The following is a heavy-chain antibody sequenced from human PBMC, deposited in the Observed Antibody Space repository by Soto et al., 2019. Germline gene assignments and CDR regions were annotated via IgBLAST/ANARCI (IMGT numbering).Heavy chain of an antibody. Sequence: PPETLSLTCAIYGGSFSGYYWTWIRQPPGKGLAWILEINHSGSTNYNPSLKSRVAISVETSENEFSLKLTSLTAADTAGYYCARGIRMRDAPGKNYFDXWGQGTLVTVSX. D-gene: IGHD3-3*02. CDR2: INHSGST. J-gene: IGHJ4*02. CDR1: GGSFSGYY. CDR3: ARGIRMRDAPGKNYFDX. V-gene: IGHV4-34*01.